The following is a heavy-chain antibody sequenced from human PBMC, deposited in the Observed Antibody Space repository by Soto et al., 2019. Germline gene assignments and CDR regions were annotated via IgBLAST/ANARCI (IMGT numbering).Heavy chain of an antibody. CDR2: IYYSGST. V-gene: IGHV4-31*03. J-gene: IGHJ5*02. Sequence: QVQLQESGPGLVKPSQTLSLTCTVSGGSISSGGYYWSWIRQHPGKGLEWIGYIYYSGSTYYNPSLKSRVTISVDTSKNQFSLKLSSVTAADTAVYYCAREVGEQQLVYNWFDPWGQGTLVTVSS. CDR3: AREVGEQQLVYNWFDP. D-gene: IGHD6-13*01. CDR1: GGSISSGGYY.